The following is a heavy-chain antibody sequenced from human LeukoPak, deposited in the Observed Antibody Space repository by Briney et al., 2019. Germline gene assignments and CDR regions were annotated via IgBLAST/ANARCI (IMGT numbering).Heavy chain of an antibody. Sequence: GGSLRLSCAASGFTVRTHSMSWVRQAPGKGLEWVSVIHSGGSTYYADSVNGRFTISRDSSKNTLFLQMNSLRAEDTALYYCASAREYCGGAECYEYFQHWGQGTLVTVSS. J-gene: IGHJ1*01. CDR3: ASAREYCGGAECYEYFQH. V-gene: IGHV3-53*01. D-gene: IGHD2-21*01. CDR2: IHSGGST. CDR1: GFTVRTHS.